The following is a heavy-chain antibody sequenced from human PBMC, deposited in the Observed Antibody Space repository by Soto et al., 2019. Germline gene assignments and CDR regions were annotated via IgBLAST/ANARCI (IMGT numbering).Heavy chain of an antibody. D-gene: IGHD6-19*01. CDR3: AGQWLPFDY. CDR2: ISDSGGST. Sequence: EVQLLESGGGLVQPGGSLRLSCAASGFTFTYYAMNWVRQAPGKGLEWVSAISDSGGSTYYADSVKGRFTISRDNSKNTLYLQMNSLRAEDTAVYYCAGQWLPFDYWGQGTLVTVSS. CDR1: GFTFTYYA. J-gene: IGHJ4*02. V-gene: IGHV3-23*01.